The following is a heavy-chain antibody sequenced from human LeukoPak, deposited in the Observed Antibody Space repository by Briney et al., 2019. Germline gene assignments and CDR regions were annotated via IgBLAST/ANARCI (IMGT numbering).Heavy chain of an antibody. CDR3: AKLLMATVIYFDY. J-gene: IGHJ4*02. D-gene: IGHD4-17*01. Sequence: GGSLRPSCAASGFTFSSYAMSWVRQAPGKGLEWVSAISGSGGSTYYADSVKGRFTISRDNSKNTLYLQMNSLRAEDTAVYYCAKLLMATVIYFDYWGQGTLVTVSS. CDR1: GFTFSSYA. CDR2: ISGSGGST. V-gene: IGHV3-23*01.